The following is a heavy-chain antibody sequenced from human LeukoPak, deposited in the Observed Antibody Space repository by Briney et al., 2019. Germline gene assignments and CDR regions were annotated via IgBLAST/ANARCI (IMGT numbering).Heavy chain of an antibody. CDR2: ISSSSSTI. CDR3: ARGGGAFCGSDCHRNLDL. CDR1: GFTFSSYS. Sequence: GGSLRLSCAVSGFTFSSYSMNWVRQAPGKGLEWVSYISSSSSTIYYANSVKGRFTISRDNSKNTLDLQMNSLGAEDTAVYYCARGGGAFCGSDCHRNLDLWGQGTLVTVSS. V-gene: IGHV3-48*04. J-gene: IGHJ5*02. D-gene: IGHD2-21*02.